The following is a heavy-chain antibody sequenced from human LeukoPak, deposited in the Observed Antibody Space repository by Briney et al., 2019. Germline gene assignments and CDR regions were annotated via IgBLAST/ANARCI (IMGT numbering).Heavy chain of an antibody. D-gene: IGHD1-14*01. J-gene: IGHJ6*02. CDR2: ISYDGSNK. V-gene: IGHV3-30*03. CDR3: AREDGRLRTDEYGMDV. CDR1: GFTFSSYG. Sequence: PGGSLSLSCAASGFTFSSYGMHWVRQAPGKGLEWVAVISYDGSNKYYVDSVKGRFTISRDNAKNSLYLQMNSLRAEDTAVHYCAREDGRLRTDEYGMDVWGQGTTVTVSS.